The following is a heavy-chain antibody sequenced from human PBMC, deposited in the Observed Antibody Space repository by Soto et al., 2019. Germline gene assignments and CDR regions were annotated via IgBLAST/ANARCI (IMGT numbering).Heavy chain of an antibody. Sequence: ETLSLTCAVSGGSFSGYYWSWIRQPPGKGREWIGEINHSGSTNYNPSLKSRVTISVDTSKNQFSLKLSSVTAADTAVYYCARDSCSSTSCYTGYYYYGMDVWGQGTTVTVSS. J-gene: IGHJ6*02. CDR2: INHSGST. V-gene: IGHV4-34*01. CDR3: ARDSCSSTSCYTGYYYYGMDV. D-gene: IGHD2-2*02. CDR1: GGSFSGYY.